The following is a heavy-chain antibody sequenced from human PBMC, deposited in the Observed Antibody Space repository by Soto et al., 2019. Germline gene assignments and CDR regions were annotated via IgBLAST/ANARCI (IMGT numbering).Heavy chain of an antibody. J-gene: IGHJ6*02. CDR1: GFTFSSYE. D-gene: IGHD5-12*01. CDR2: ISSSGSTI. V-gene: IGHV3-48*03. CDR3: ARAIVATAYYYGMDV. Sequence: GGSLRLSCAASGFTFSSYEMNWVRQAPGKGLEWVSYISSSGSTIYYADPVKGRFTISRDNAKNSLYLQMNSLRAEDTAVYYCARAIVATAYYYGMDVWGQGTTVTVSS.